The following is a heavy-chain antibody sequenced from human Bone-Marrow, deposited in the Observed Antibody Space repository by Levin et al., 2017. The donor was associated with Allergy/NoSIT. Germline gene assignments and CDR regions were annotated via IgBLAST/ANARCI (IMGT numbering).Heavy chain of an antibody. CDR3: ARGTFHGASDAFDV. V-gene: IGHV4-31*03. J-gene: IGHJ3*01. CDR2: ISSLGPP. CDR1: PGPLRLPPYH. D-gene: IGHD1/OR15-1a*01. Sequence: SHTDPHPPTLSPGPLRLPPYHCCWIRHQLAPAIKSIGCISSLGPPHSPPSLPLRVTISADTSDKQFSLKMSSVTAADTAVFYCARGTFHGASDAFDVWGQGTIVTVSS.